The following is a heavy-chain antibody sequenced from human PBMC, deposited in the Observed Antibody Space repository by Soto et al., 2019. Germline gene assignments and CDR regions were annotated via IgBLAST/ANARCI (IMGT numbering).Heavy chain of an antibody. J-gene: IGHJ6*02. V-gene: IGHV3-53*04. CDR3: ARDTYYDSSGYLASNGMDV. Sequence: EVQLVESGGGLVQPGGSLRLSCAASGFTVSSNYMSWVRQAPGKGLEWVSVIYSDGSTYYADSVKGRFTISRHNSKNTLYLQMNSLTAEDTAVYYCARDTYYDSSGYLASNGMDVWGQGTTVSVSS. CDR2: IYSDGST. CDR1: GFTVSSNY. D-gene: IGHD3-22*01.